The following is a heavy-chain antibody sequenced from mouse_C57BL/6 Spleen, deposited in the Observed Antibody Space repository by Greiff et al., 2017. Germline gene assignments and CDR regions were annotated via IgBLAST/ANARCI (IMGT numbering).Heavy chain of an antibody. CDR2: IRSKSNNYAT. Sequence: EVKLMESGGGLVQPKGSLKLSCAASGFSFNTYAMNWVRQAPGKGLEWVARIRSKSNNYATYYADSVKDRFTISRDDSESMLYLQMNNLKTEDTAMYYCVITAQAGAYWGQGTLVTVSA. J-gene: IGHJ3*01. D-gene: IGHD3-2*02. CDR1: GFSFNTYA. V-gene: IGHV10-1*01. CDR3: VITAQAGAY.